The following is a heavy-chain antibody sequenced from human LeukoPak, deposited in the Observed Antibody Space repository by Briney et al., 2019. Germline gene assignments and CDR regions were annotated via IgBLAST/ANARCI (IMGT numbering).Heavy chain of an antibody. J-gene: IGHJ4*02. D-gene: IGHD3-9*01. CDR2: IKQDGSEK. CDR1: GFTFSSYW. V-gene: IGHV3-7*01. Sequence: PGGSLRLSCAASGFTFSSYWMSWVRQAPGKGLEWVANIKQDGSEKYYVDSVKGRSTISRDNAKNSLYLQMNSLRAEDTAVYYCARDEYDILTDYDYWGQGILVTVSS. CDR3: ARDEYDILTDYDY.